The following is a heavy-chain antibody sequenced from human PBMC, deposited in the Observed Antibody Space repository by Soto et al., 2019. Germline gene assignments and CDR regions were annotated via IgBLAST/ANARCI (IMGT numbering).Heavy chain of an antibody. CDR1: GFTFTSSA. CDR3: AAGGYGDYQDYYYGMDV. Sequence: ASVKVSCKASGFTFTSSAVQWVRQARGQRLEWIGWIVVGSGNANYAQKFQERVTITRDMSTSTAYMELSSLRSEDTAVYYCAAGGYGDYQDYYYGMDVWGQGTTVTVSS. V-gene: IGHV1-58*01. CDR2: IVVGSGNA. J-gene: IGHJ6*02. D-gene: IGHD4-17*01.